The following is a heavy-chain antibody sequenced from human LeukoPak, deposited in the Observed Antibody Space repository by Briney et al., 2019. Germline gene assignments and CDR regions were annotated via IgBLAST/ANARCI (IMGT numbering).Heavy chain of an antibody. CDR2: INPSGGST. V-gene: IGHV1-46*01. CDR1: GYTFTSYY. J-gene: IGHJ3*02. D-gene: IGHD2-15*01. Sequence: GASVKVSCKASGYTFTSYYIHWVRQAPGQGLERMGMINPSGGSTTYAQKFQGRVTLTRDMSTSTVNMELSSLRSEDTAVYYCARGGSRSSSPRDAFHIWGQGTMVTVSS. CDR3: ARGGSRSSSPRDAFHI.